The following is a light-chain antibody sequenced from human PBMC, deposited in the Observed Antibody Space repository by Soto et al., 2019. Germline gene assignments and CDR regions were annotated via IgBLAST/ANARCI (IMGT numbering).Light chain of an antibody. V-gene: IGKV1-39*01. CDR2: AAS. Sequence: DIHITHSQSSLSASLGCIVTITCRASQNIVNYLNWYQQKPGKAPNLLIYAASTLQSGVPSRFSGSGSGTEFTLTISSLQPEDFATFYCQQSYSVPLTFGGGTNVDI. CDR3: QQSYSVPLT. CDR1: QNIVNY. J-gene: IGKJ4*01.